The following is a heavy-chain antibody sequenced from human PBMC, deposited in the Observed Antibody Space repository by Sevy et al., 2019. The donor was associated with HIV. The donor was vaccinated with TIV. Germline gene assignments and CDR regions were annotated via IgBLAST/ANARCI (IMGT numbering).Heavy chain of an antibody. V-gene: IGHV1-8*01. CDR1: GYTFTSYD. D-gene: IGHD2-2*01. CDR3: ARGPGCSSTSCLNWFDP. Sequence: ASVKVSCKASGYTFTSYDINWVRQATGQGLEWMGWMNPNSGNTGYAQKFQGRVTMTRNTSISTAYMELSSLRSEDTAMYYCARGPGCSSTSCLNWFDPWGQGTLVTVSS. CDR2: MNPNSGNT. J-gene: IGHJ5*02.